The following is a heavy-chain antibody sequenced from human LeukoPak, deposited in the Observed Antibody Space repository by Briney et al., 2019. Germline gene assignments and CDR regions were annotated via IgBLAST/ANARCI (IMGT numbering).Heavy chain of an antibody. CDR3: ARGYGSGSYNNFNK. D-gene: IGHD3-10*01. CDR1: GGSITSYY. Sequence: SETLSLTCTFSGGSITSYYWSWIRQPAGKGLEWIGRIYTSGSTNYNPSLKSRVTMSVDTSKNQFSLKLTSVTAADTAVYYCARGYGSGSYNNFNKWGQGLLVAVSS. J-gene: IGHJ4*02. CDR2: IYTSGST. V-gene: IGHV4-4*07.